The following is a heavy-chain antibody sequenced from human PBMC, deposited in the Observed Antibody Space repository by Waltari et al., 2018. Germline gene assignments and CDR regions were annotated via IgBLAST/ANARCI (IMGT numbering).Heavy chain of an antibody. CDR3: ARAPYNSSWTIDY. CDR1: GGSISSHY. CDR2: IYYSGST. D-gene: IGHD6-13*01. V-gene: IGHV4-59*11. Sequence: QVQLQESGPGLVKPSETLSLTCTVSGGSISSHYWSWIRQPPGKGLEWIGYIYYSGSTNDNPSLKSRVTISVDTSKNQFSLKLSSVTAADTAVYYCARAPYNSSWTIDYWGQGTLVTVSS. J-gene: IGHJ4*02.